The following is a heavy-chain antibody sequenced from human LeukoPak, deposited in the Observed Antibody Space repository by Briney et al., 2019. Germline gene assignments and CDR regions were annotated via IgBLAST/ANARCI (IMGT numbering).Heavy chain of an antibody. CDR3: ARDRSEGHDSSGPLDAFDV. CDR2: VSSSYTYI. Sequence: GGSLRLSCSASGFTFSNYCMNWVRQAPGKGLEWVSSVSSSYTYIYYADSMKGRFTISRDNARNSLYLQMNSLRADDTAVYYCARDRSEGHDSSGPLDAFDVWGQGTLVTVSS. V-gene: IGHV3-21*06. J-gene: IGHJ3*01. CDR1: GFTFSNYC. D-gene: IGHD3-22*01.